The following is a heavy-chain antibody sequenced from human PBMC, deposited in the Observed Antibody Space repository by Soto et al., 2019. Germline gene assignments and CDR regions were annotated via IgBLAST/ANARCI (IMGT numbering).Heavy chain of an antibody. CDR3: AKGVVVVVAASRHHYNWFDP. Sequence: GGSLRLSCAASGFTVSSNYMSWVRQAPGKGLEWVSVIYSGGSTYYADSVKGRFTISRDNSKNTLYLQMNSLRAEDTAVYYCAKGVVVVVAASRHHYNWFDPWGQGTXVTVSS. CDR2: IYSGGST. J-gene: IGHJ5*02. CDR1: GFTVSSNY. V-gene: IGHV3-66*01. D-gene: IGHD2-15*01.